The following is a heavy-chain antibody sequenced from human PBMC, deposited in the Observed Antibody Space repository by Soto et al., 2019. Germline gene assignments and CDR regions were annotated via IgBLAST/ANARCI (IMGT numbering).Heavy chain of an antibody. CDR3: ARGTYYDFWSGYSNDY. J-gene: IGHJ4*02. Sequence: ASVKVSCKASGGTFSSYAISWVRQAPGQGLEWMGGIIPIFGTANYAQKFQGRVTITADESTSTAYMELSSLRSEDTAVYYCARGTYYDFWSGYSNDYWGQGTLVTVSS. CDR1: GGTFSSYA. CDR2: IIPIFGTA. D-gene: IGHD3-3*01. V-gene: IGHV1-69*13.